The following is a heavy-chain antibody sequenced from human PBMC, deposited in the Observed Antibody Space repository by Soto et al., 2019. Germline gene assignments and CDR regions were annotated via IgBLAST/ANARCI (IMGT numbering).Heavy chain of an antibody. J-gene: IGHJ6*02. CDR3: ARVLVPAALSPYYYYYGMDV. Sequence: VASVKVSFKASGYTFTSYSISWVRQAPGQGLEWMGWISAYNGNTNYAQKLQGRVTMTTDTSTSTAYMELRSLRSDDTAVYYCARVLVPAALSPYYYYYGMDVWGQGTTVTVSS. V-gene: IGHV1-18*04. CDR2: ISAYNGNT. CDR1: GYTFTSYS. D-gene: IGHD2-2*01.